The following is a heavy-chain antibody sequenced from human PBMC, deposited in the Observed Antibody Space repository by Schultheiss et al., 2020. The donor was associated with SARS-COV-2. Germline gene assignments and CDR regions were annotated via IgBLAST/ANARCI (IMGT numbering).Heavy chain of an antibody. V-gene: IGHV4-34*01. D-gene: IGHD3-10*01. CDR2: INHSGNT. J-gene: IGHJ4*02. CDR3: ARARQFYGSGSLPDY. Sequence: SQTLSLTCTVSGGSISSYYWSWIRQPPGKGLEWIGEINHSGNTNYNPSLKSRDTISVDTSKNQFSLKLSSVTAADTAVYYCARARQFYGSGSLPDYWGQGTLVTVSS. CDR1: GGSISSYY.